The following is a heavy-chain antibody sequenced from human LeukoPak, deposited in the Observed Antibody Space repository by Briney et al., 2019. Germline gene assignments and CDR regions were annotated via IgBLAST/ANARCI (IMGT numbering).Heavy chain of an antibody. CDR3: AGDENDSGGYWYGDAFDL. V-gene: IGHV4-34*01. J-gene: IGHJ3*01. CDR2: IYYSGST. Sequence: SETLSLTCAVSGGSFSDYYWSWIRQPPGRGLEWIGTIYYSGSTYYNPSLKSRVVISVDTSNNQFSLKLTSVTAADTAVYYCAGDENDSGGYWYGDAFDLWGQGTMVTVSS. CDR1: GGSFSDYY. D-gene: IGHD3-22*01.